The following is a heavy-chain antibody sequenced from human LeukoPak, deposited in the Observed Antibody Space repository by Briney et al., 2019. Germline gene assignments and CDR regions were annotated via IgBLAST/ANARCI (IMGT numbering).Heavy chain of an antibody. D-gene: IGHD4-17*01. V-gene: IGHV3-23*01. CDR3: AKVLSVTTLGY. CDR2: ISGSGGST. J-gene: IGHJ4*02. CDR1: GFTFSSYA. Sequence: GGSLRLSCAASGFTFSSYAMSWVRQAPGKGLEWVSAISGSGGSTYYADSVKGRFTISRDNSKNTLYLQMNSLRAEDTAVCYCAKVLSVTTLGYWGQGTLVTVSS.